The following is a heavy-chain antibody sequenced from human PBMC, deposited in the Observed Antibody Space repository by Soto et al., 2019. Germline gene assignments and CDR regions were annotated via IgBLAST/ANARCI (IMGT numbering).Heavy chain of an antibody. Sequence: LSLTCTVSGCSISSCGYYWSGIRQHPGKGLEWIGYIYYSGSTYYNPSLKSRVTISVDTSKNQFSLKLSSVTAADTAVYYCARGTRYPFDYWGQGTLVTVSS. CDR3: ARGTRYPFDY. CDR2: IYYSGST. J-gene: IGHJ4*02. V-gene: IGHV4-31*03. D-gene: IGHD2-2*02. CDR1: GCSISSCGYY.